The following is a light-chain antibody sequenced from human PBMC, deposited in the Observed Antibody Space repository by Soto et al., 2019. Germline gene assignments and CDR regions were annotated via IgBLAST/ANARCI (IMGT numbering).Light chain of an antibody. CDR1: QSVGTY. CDR3: QQYNNWPPWT. V-gene: IGKV3-15*01. J-gene: IGKJ1*01. CDR2: GAS. Sequence: EIVMTQSPATLSVSPGERATLSCRASQSVGTYLAWYQQKPGQAPRILIYGASTRAAGISPRFSGGGSGTEFTLTISSLQSEDFAVYYCQQYNNWPPWTFGQGTKVEIK.